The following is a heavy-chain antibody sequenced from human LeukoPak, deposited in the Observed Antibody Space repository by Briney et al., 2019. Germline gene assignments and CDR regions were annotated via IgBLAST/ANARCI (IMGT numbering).Heavy chain of an antibody. D-gene: IGHD4-17*01. CDR2: ISGRGDNT. V-gene: IGHV3-23*01. J-gene: IGHJ4*02. CDR1: GFTFIKYG. Sequence: GGSLRLSCAASGFTFIKYGMSWVRQAPGKGLEWVSTISGRGDNTYYAESVKGRFTITRDNSKNTLSLKMNSLRAEDTAIYYCAKDQLDHGAYEVDSWGQGTLVTVSS. CDR3: AKDQLDHGAYEVDS.